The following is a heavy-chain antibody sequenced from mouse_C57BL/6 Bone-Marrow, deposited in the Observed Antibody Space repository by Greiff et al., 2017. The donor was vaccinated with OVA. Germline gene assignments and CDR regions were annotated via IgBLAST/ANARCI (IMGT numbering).Heavy chain of an antibody. V-gene: IGHV5-4*03. CDR1: GFTFSSYA. D-gene: IGHD2-5*01. Sequence: EVMLVESGGGLVKPGGSLKLSCAASGFTFSSYAMSWVRQTPEKRLEWVATISDGGSYTYYPDNVKGRFTISRDNAKNNLYLQMSHLKSEDTAMYYCARAYSNYNDYWGQGTTLTVSS. J-gene: IGHJ2*01. CDR2: ISDGGSYT. CDR3: ARAYSNYNDY.